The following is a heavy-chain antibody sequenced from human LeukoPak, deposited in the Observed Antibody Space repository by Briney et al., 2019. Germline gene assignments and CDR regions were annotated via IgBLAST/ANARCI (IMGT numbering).Heavy chain of an antibody. Sequence: GGSLRLSCAASGFTFSSYGMHWVRQAPGKGLEWVAFIRYDGSNKYYADSVKGRFTISRDNSKNTLYLQMNSLRAEDTAVYYCAKDRPRLIAEAGTASLDYWGQGTLVTVSS. D-gene: IGHD6-19*01. CDR2: IRYDGSNK. CDR3: AKDRPRLIAEAGTASLDY. V-gene: IGHV3-30*02. CDR1: GFTFSSYG. J-gene: IGHJ4*02.